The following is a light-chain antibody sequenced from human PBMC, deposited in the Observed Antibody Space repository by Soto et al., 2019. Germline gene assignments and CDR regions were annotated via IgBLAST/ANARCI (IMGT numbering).Light chain of an antibody. V-gene: IGKV1-33*01. CDR3: QQYDNLPLT. Sequence: DIQMTQSPSSLSASVGDRVTITCQASQDIKNYLNWYQQKSGKAPKLLIYDASDLETGVPSRFSGSGSGTAFTFTINSLPPEDIETYYCQQYDNLPLTFGGGTKVEIK. CDR2: DAS. J-gene: IGKJ4*01. CDR1: QDIKNY.